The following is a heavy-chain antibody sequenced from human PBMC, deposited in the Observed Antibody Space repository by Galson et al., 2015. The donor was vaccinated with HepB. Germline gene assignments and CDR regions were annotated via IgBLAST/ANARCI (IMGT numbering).Heavy chain of an antibody. V-gene: IGHV5-51*03. CDR2: TYPGDSDT. CDR3: ARDLTPICSGGSCYPFDY. J-gene: IGHJ4*02. CDR1: GYSFTNYW. D-gene: IGHD2-15*01. Sequence: QSGAEVKKPGESLKISCNGSGYSFTNYWIGWVRQMPGKGLEWMGITYPGDSDTRYSPSFQGQVTISVDKSISTAYLQWSSLKASDTAMYYCARDLTPICSGGSCYPFDYWGQGTLVTVSS.